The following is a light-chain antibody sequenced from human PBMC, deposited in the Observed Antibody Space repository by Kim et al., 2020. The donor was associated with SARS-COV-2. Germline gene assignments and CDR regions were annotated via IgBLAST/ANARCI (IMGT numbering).Light chain of an antibody. J-gene: IGLJ3*02. V-gene: IGLV2-14*03. CDR1: SNDVGGYNY. CDR3: SSLTSSNTWV. Sequence: GQSITISCTGASNDVGGYNYVAWYQQHPGRAPKLIIYDVYDRPSGVSDRFSGSKSGNTASLTISGLQAEDEADYYCSSLTSSNTWVFGGGTQLTVL. CDR2: DVY.